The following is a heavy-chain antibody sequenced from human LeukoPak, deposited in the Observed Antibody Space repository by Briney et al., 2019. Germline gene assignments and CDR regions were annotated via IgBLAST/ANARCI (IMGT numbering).Heavy chain of an antibody. CDR3: ARDLWHWQQLVLYYYYMDV. D-gene: IGHD6-13*01. CDR1: GGSFSSYA. J-gene: IGHJ6*03. CDR2: IIPILGIA. Sequence: GASVKVSCKASGGSFSSYAISWVRQAPGQGLEWMGRIIPILGIANYAQKFQGRVTITADKSTSTAYMELSSLRSEDTAVYYCARDLWHWQQLVLYYYYMDVWGKGTTVTVSS. V-gene: IGHV1-69*04.